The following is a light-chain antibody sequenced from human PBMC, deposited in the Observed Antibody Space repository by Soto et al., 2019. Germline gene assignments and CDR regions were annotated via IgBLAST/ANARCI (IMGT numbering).Light chain of an antibody. Sequence: DIQMTQSPSSLSASVGDRVTITCRASRGIYTHLAWYQQKPGNAPKLLIYAASNLQSGVPSRFSASGSGTDFILTISALQSEDVGTYFCQTYDKAPWTFGPGTRV. V-gene: IGKV1-27*01. CDR1: RGIYTH. CDR3: QTYDKAPWT. CDR2: AAS. J-gene: IGKJ1*01.